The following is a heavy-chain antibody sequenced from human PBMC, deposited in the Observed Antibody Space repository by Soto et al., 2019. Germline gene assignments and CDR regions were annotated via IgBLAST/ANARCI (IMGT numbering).Heavy chain of an antibody. CDR2: ISLYSDGT. D-gene: IGHD2-2*01. V-gene: IGHV1-18*01. J-gene: IGHJ5*02. CDR1: GYTFCNYG. Sequence: SVKVSCKTSGYTFCNYGITWVRQAPGQPLEWLGWISLYSDGTNYAQKFQGRVSMTTDTSTTTAYMELRSLRSDDTAVYYCARVVPGAEAWFGPWGQGTLVTVSS. CDR3: ARVVPGAEAWFGP.